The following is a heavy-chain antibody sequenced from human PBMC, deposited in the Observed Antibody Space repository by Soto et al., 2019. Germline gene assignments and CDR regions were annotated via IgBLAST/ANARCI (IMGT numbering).Heavy chain of an antibody. J-gene: IGHJ5*02. CDR3: VKSGTARLLRHSWFDT. Sequence: EVQLVESGGGLGKPGGSLRLSCAASGFTFNTYDMNWVRQAPGKGLEWVSSITASSAYIYYADSVRGRFTISRDNAKNSLFLEMNSLRAEDPAVYYCVKSGTARLLRHSWFDTWGQGTLVSVSS. CDR1: GFTFNTYD. V-gene: IGHV3-21*01. D-gene: IGHD2-21*01. CDR2: ITASSAYI.